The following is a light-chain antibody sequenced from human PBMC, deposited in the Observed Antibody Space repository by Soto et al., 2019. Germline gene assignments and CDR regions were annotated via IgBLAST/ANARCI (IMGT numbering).Light chain of an antibody. V-gene: IGKV3-11*01. CDR2: DAS. Sequence: EIVLTQSPATLSLSPGERATLSCRASQSVSSYLAWYQKKPGQAPRLLIYDASNWATGIPPRFSGSGSATDFPHTSSSLAAEDFAVYYCQQRNNWVTFGGGTKVEIK. CDR1: QSVSSY. CDR3: QQRNNWVT. J-gene: IGKJ4*01.